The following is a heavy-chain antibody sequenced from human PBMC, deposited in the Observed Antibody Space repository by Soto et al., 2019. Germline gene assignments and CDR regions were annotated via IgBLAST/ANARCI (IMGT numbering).Heavy chain of an antibody. Sequence: QVQLVESGGGVVQPGRSLRLSCAASGFTFSSYGMHWVRQAPGKGLEWVAVIWYDGSNKYYADSVKGRFTISRDNSKNTLYLKMNSLRAEDTAVYYCAIDRYSSGWYDFDYWGQGTLVTFSS. CDR2: IWYDGSNK. CDR1: GFTFSSYG. V-gene: IGHV3-33*01. D-gene: IGHD6-19*01. CDR3: AIDRYSSGWYDFDY. J-gene: IGHJ4*02.